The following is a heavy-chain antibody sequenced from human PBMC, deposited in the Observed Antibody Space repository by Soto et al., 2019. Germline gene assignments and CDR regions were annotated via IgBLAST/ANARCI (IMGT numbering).Heavy chain of an antibody. CDR2: IIPILGTT. Sequence: SVNVSCKASGGSFTYTLSWVRQAPGQGLEWMGGIIPILGTTNYAQKFQGRVTITADESTKTAYMELSTLRSEDTAVYCCARLHSHGTYGMDVWGQGTTVTVSS. CDR1: GGSFTYT. D-gene: IGHD5-18*01. CDR3: ARLHSHGTYGMDV. J-gene: IGHJ6*02. V-gene: IGHV1-69*13.